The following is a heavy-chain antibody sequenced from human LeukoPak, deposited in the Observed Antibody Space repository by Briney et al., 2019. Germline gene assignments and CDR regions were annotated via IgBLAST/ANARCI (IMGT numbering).Heavy chain of an antibody. V-gene: IGHV3-48*04. CDR2: ISSSSSTI. CDR3: ARDLALGYFDY. CDR1: GFSFSSYS. J-gene: IGHJ4*02. Sequence: GGSLRLSCAASGFSFSSYSMHWVRQAPGKGLEWVSYISSSSSTIYYADSVKGRFTISRDNAKNSLYLQMNSLRAEDTAVYHCARDLALGYFDYWGQGTLVTVSS.